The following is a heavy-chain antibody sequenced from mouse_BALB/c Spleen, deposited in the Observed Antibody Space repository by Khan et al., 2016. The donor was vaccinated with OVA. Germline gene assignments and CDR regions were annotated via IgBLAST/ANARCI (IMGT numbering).Heavy chain of an antibody. CDR1: GYIFTSYW. CDR2: IYPGTDNT. CDR3: AKEEALYYFDY. J-gene: IGHJ2*01. Sequence: QVQLQQSGAELVRPGASVKLSCKTSGYIFTSYWIHWIKQRSGQGLEWIARIYPGTDNTYYSEKLKDKATLTADKSSSPAYMQLSSLKSEDSADYFCAKEEALYYFDYWGQGTTLTVSS. V-gene: IGHV1S132*01. D-gene: IGHD3-2*02.